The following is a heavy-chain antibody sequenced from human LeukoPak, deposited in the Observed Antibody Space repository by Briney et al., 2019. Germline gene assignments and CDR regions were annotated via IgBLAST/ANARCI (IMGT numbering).Heavy chain of an antibody. V-gene: IGHV3-23*01. J-gene: IGHJ1*01. CDR2: INENDGVT. CDR1: GFTFSNYA. CDR3: VRQYLMGG. Sequence: GGSLRLSCVAPGFTFSNYAMTWVRQAPGEGLEWLSSINENDGVTYYADSVKDRFTISRDNSKNTLYLQMNSLRAGDTALYYCVRQYLMGGWGQGTLVTVSS. D-gene: IGHD4-11*01.